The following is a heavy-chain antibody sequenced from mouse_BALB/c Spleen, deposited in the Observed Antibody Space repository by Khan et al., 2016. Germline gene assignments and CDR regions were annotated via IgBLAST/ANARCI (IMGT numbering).Heavy chain of an antibody. CDR1: GYSITSDYA. V-gene: IGHV3-2*02. Sequence: EVQLQESGPGLVKPSQSLSLTCTVTGYSITSDYAWNWIRQFPGNKLEWMGYISYSGSTSYNPSLKSRISITRDTSKNQFFLQLNSVTTEDTATXTFASYYGSSYYFDYWGHGTTLPVSS. CDR2: ISYSGST. D-gene: IGHD1-1*01. J-gene: IGHJ2*01. CDR3: ASYYGSSYYFDY.